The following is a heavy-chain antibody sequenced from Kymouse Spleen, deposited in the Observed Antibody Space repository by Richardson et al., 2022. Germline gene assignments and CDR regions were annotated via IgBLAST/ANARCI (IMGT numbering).Heavy chain of an antibody. J-gene: IGHJ6*02. CDR2: IYSGGST. D-gene: IGHD3-3*01. CDR3: ARYYDFWSASGMDV. V-gene: IGHV3-53*01. CDR1: GFTVSSNY. Sequence: EVQLVESGGGLIQPGGSLRLSCAASGFTVSSNYMSWVRQAPGKGLEWVSVIYSGGSTYYADSVKGRFTISRDNSKNTLYLQMNSLRAEDTAVYYCARYYDFWSASGMDVWGQGTTVTVSS.